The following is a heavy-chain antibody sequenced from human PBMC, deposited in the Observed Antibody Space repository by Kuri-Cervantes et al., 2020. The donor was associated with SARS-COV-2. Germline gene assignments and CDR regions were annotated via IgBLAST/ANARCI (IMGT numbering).Heavy chain of an antibody. CDR3: ARTQSGTLFGVVATFDS. V-gene: IGHV4-34*10. D-gene: IGHD3-3*01. J-gene: IGHJ4*02. Sequence: ESLKISCAVYGGSFSGYYWSWIRQPPGKGLEWIGDIFYSGRTNYNPSLKSRITMSVDTSKDQFSLKFTSVTAADTAVYYCARTQSGTLFGVVATFDSWGQGILVTVSS. CDR1: GGSFSGYY. CDR2: IFYSGRT.